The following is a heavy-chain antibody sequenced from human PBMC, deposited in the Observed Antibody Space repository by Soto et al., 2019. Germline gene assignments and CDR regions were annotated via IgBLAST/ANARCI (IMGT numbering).Heavy chain of an antibody. V-gene: IGHV3-9*01. J-gene: IGHJ4*02. CDR2: ISWNSGSI. Sequence: EVQLVESGGGLVQPGRSLRLSCAASGFTFEDYAMHWVRQAPGKGLEWVSGISWNSGSIGYADSVKGRFTISRDNAKNSLYLQMNSLRAEDTALYYCAKESYGDYALVDYWGQGTLVTVSS. D-gene: IGHD4-17*01. CDR1: GFTFEDYA. CDR3: AKESYGDYALVDY.